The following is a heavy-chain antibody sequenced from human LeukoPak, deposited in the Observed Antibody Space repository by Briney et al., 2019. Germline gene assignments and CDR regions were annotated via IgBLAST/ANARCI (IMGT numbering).Heavy chain of an antibody. CDR1: GFTFTDYP. J-gene: IGHJ4*02. CDR2: IRTSAEGANYA. V-gene: IGHV3-48*02. CDR3: ARDQRYAFDY. Sequence: PGGSLGLSCATSGFTFTDYPMNWVRQAPGKGLEWVSNIRTSAEGANYAYYADSVKGRVTISRDDAKNTLYLQMNSLRDDDTAVYYCARDQRYAFDYWGQGILVAVSS. D-gene: IGHD3-9*01.